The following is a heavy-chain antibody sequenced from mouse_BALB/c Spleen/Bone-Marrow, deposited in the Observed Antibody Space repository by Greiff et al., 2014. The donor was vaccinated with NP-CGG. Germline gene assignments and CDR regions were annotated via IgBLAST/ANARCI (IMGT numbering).Heavy chain of an antibody. Sequence: QVQLKESGAELVKPGASVKLSCKASGYTFTNYWMHWVKQRPGQGLEWIGEIDPSDSYSNYNQNFKGKATLTADKSSSTAYMQLTSLTSEDSAVYYCARGVVYYYAMDYWGQGTSVTVSS. CDR2: IDPSDSYS. J-gene: IGHJ4*01. CDR3: ARGVVYYYAMDY. V-gene: IGHV1-69*02. CDR1: GYTFTNYW.